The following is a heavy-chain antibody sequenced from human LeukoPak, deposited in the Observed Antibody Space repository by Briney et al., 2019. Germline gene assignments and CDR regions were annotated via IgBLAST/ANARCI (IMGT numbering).Heavy chain of an antibody. Sequence: ASVKVSCKASGYTFTSYGISWVRQAPGQGLEWMGWISAYNGNTNYAQKLQGRVTMTTDTSTSTAYMELRSLRSDDAAVYYCARDGVVFGWSFVVVTKYGMDVWGQGITVTVSS. CDR3: ARDGVVFGWSFVVVTKYGMDV. V-gene: IGHV1-18*01. CDR2: ISAYNGNT. J-gene: IGHJ6*02. CDR1: GYTFTSYG. D-gene: IGHD2-21*02.